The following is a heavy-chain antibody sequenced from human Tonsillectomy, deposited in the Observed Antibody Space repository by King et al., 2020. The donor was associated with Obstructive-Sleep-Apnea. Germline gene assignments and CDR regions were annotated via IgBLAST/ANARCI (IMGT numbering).Heavy chain of an antibody. D-gene: IGHD6-13*01. V-gene: IGHV3-23*04. J-gene: IGHJ5*02. CDR1: GFTFSSYA. CDR2: ISGSGGSA. CDR3: AARYSSSWYKFDP. Sequence: VQLVESGGGLVQPGGSLRLSCAASGFTFSSYAMSWVRQAPGKGLEWVSAISGSGGSASYADSVKGRFTISRDNSKNTLYLQMNSLRAEDTAVYYCAARYSSSWYKFDPWGQGTLVTVSS.